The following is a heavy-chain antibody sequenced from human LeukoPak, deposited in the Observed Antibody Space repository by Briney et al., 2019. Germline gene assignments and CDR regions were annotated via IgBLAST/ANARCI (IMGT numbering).Heavy chain of an antibody. CDR3: AKYGTGWYEGYFDY. D-gene: IGHD6-19*01. J-gene: IGHJ4*02. CDR2: IYYSGST. CDR1: GGSISSFY. V-gene: IGHV4-59*13. Sequence: SETLSLTCTVSGGSISSFYWSWIRQPPGKGLEWTGFIYYSGSTNYNASLKSRVTISLDTSKNQFSLKLSSVTAADTAVYYCAKYGTGWYEGYFDYWGQGTLVTVSS.